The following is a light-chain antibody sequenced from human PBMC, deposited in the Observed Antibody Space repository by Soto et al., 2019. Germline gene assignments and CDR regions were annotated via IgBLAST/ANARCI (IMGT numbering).Light chain of an antibody. V-gene: IGKV3-20*01. CDR1: QNVANNY. J-gene: IGKJ4*01. CDR2: DAS. Sequence: EIVLTQSPGTLSLSPGERATLSCRASQNVANNYLAWYQQKPGQAPRVLIYDASSRATGIPDRFSGSGSGKDFTLTISRLEPEDFAVYYCEQYGSTPLTFAGGTKVEIK. CDR3: EQYGSTPLT.